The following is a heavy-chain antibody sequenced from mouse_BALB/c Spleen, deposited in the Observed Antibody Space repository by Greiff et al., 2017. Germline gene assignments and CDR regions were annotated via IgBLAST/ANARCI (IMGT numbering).Heavy chain of an antibody. J-gene: IGHJ4*01. CDR1: GYAFSSSW. CDR2: IYPGDGDT. Sequence: VQLQQSGPELVKPGASVKISCKASGYAFSSSWMNWVKQRPGQGLEWIGRIYPGDGDTNYNGKFKGKATLTADKSSSTAYMQLSSLTSEDSAVYYCTREGAMDYWGQGTSVTVSS. V-gene: IGHV1-82*01. CDR3: TREGAMDY.